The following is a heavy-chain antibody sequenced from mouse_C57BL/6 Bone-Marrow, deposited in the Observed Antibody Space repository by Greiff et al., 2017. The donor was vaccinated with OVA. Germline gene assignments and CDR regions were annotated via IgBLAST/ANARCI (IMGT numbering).Heavy chain of an antibody. CDR1: GYTFTSYW. Sequence: VKLQQPGAELVMPGASVKLSCKASGYTFTSYWMHWVKQRPGQGLEWIGEIDPSDSYTNYTQKFKGKSTLTVDKSSSPAYMQLSSRTSEDSAVYYCARAAGYYFDYWGQGTPLTVSS. J-gene: IGHJ2*01. CDR2: IDPSDSYT. CDR3: ARAAGYYFDY. D-gene: IGHD6-1*01. V-gene: IGHV1-69*01.